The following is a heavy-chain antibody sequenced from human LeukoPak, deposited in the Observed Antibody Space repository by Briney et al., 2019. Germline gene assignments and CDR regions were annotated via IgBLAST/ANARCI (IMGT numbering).Heavy chain of an antibody. Sequence: GGSLRLSCAASGFTFSSYAMSWVLRAPGKGLEWVSAISGSGGSTYYADSVKGRFTISRDNSKNTLYLQMNSLRAEDTAVYYCAKDDYDYIWGSYSGLYWGQGTLVTVSS. CDR2: ISGSGGST. V-gene: IGHV3-23*01. CDR1: GFTFSSYA. J-gene: IGHJ4*02. CDR3: AKDDYDYIWGSYSGLY. D-gene: IGHD3-16*01.